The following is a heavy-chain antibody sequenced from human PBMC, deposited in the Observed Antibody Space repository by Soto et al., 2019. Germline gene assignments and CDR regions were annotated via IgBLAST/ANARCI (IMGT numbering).Heavy chain of an antibody. Sequence: GASVKVSCKASGYTFTSYGISWVRQAPGQGLEWMGWISAYNGNTNYAQKLQGRVTMTTDTSTSTAYVELRSLRSDDTAVYYCARVIFGDYMDVWGKGTTVTVSS. CDR1: GYTFTSYG. CDR3: ARVIFGDYMDV. CDR2: ISAYNGNT. V-gene: IGHV1-18*01. D-gene: IGHD3-3*01. J-gene: IGHJ6*03.